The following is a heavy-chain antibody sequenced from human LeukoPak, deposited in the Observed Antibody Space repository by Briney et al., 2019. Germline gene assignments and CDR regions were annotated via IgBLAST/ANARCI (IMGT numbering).Heavy chain of an antibody. Sequence: SVKVSCKASGGALSSYAISWVRQAPGQGLEWMGRIIPIFGTANYAQKFQGRVTITTDESTSTAYMELSSLRSEDTAVYYCARGIAAPYMDAWGKGTTVTVSS. V-gene: IGHV1-69*05. CDR3: ARGIAAPYMDA. CDR1: GGALSSYA. D-gene: IGHD6-13*01. J-gene: IGHJ6*03. CDR2: IIPIFGTA.